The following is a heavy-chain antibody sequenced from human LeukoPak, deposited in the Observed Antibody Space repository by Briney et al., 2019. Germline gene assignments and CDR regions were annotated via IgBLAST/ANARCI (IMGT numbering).Heavy chain of an antibody. CDR1: GGSFSGYY. D-gene: IGHD3-22*01. J-gene: IGHJ4*02. V-gene: IGHV4-34*10. CDR2: INHSGST. Sequence: PSETLSLTCAVYGGSFSGYYWSWIRQPPGKGLEWIGEINHSGSTSYNPSLKSRVTMSVDTSKNQFSLKLSSVTAADTAVYYCARAGSGYYPFDDWGQGTLVTVSS. CDR3: ARAGSGYYPFDD.